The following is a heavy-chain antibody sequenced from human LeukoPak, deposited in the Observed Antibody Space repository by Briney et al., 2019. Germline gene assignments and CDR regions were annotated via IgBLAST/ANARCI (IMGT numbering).Heavy chain of an antibody. CDR2: ISAYNGNT. CDR1: GYTFTSYG. D-gene: IGHD4-17*01. V-gene: IGHV1-18*01. Sequence: GASVKVSCKASGYTFTSYGISWVRQAPGQGLEWMGWISAYNGNTNYAQKLQGRVTMTTDTSTSTAYMELRSLRSDDTAVYYCARVHYGDYVPRLDYWGQGTLVTVSS. J-gene: IGHJ4*02. CDR3: ARVHYGDYVPRLDY.